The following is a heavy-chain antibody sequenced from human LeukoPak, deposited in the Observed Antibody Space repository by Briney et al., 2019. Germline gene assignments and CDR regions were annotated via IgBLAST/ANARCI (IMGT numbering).Heavy chain of an antibody. CDR2: INHSGST. D-gene: IGHD3-22*01. Sequence: SETLSLTCAVYGGSFSGYYWSWIRQPPGEGLEWIGEINHSGSTNYNPSLKSRVTISVDTSKNQFSLKLSSVTAADTAVYYCARGQSPTYYYDSSGLRYWGQGTLVTVSS. CDR1: GGSFSGYY. J-gene: IGHJ4*02. CDR3: ARGQSPTYYYDSSGLRY. V-gene: IGHV4-34*01.